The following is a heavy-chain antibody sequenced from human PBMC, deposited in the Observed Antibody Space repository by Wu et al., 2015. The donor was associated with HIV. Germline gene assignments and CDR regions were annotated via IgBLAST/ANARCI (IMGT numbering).Heavy chain of an antibody. V-gene: IGHV1-24*01. D-gene: IGHD4-23*01. Sequence: QVHLVQSGAEVKKPGASVKVSCKVSGYTLTELPMHWVRQAPGKGLEWVGGFDPKDGETIYAQKFQGRVTMTEDTSIDTAYMELSSLRSEDTAVFYCVTYPIYYGGNSDPYYFDYWGQGTLLTVSS. CDR3: VTYPIYYGGNSDPYYFDY. CDR2: FDPKDGET. J-gene: IGHJ4*02. CDR1: GYTLTELP.